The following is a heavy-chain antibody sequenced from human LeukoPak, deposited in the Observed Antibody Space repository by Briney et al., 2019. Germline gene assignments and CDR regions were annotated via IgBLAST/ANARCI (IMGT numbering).Heavy chain of an antibody. CDR2: IRSKANSYAT. Sequence: PGGSLRLSCAASGFTFSGSAMHWLRQASGKGLEWVGRIRSKANSYATAYAASVKGRFTISRDDSKNTAYLQMNSLKTEDTAVYYCTRQAVSSGSVGYWGQGTLVTVSS. D-gene: IGHD3-22*01. V-gene: IGHV3-73*01. J-gene: IGHJ4*02. CDR1: GFTFSGSA. CDR3: TRQAVSSGSVGY.